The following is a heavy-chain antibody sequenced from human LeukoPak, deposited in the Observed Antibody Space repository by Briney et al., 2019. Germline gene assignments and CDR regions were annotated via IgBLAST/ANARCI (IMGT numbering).Heavy chain of an antibody. CDR3: ARGPYSSGWYDNNWFDP. CDR2: IYPGDSDT. J-gene: IGHJ5*02. CDR1: GYSFTSYW. V-gene: IGHV5-51*01. D-gene: IGHD6-19*01. Sequence: GESLKISWKGSGYSFTSYWIGWVRQMPGKGLEWMGIIYPGDSDTRYSPSFQGQVTISADKSISTAYLQWSSLKASDTAMYYCARGPYSSGWYDNNWFDPWGQGTLVTVSS.